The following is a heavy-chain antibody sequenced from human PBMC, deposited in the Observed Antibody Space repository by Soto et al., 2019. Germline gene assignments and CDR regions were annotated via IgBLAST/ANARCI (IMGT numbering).Heavy chain of an antibody. J-gene: IGHJ5*02. Sequence: PGGPLRLSCAASGFTFSNAWMNWVRQAPGKGLEWVAVIWYDGSNKYYADSVKGRFTISRDNSKNTLYLQMNSLRAEDTAVYYCVRGGLRYFELNWFDPWGQGTLVTVSS. CDR2: IWYDGSNK. D-gene: IGHD3-9*01. CDR3: VRGGLRYFELNWFDP. V-gene: IGHV3-33*08. CDR1: GFTFSNAW.